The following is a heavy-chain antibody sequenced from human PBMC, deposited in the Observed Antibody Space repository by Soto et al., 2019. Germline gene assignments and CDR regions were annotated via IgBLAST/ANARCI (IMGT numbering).Heavy chain of an antibody. CDR3: ASQDYGGNGGSDY. Sequence: QVQLVQSGAEVKKPGSSVKVSCKASGGTFSSYAISWVRQAPGQGLEWMGGIIPIFGTANYAQKFQGRVTNTADETTSTAYMELSSLRSEATAVYYCASQDYGGNGGSDYWGQGTLVTVSS. D-gene: IGHD4-17*01. J-gene: IGHJ4*02. CDR1: GGTFSSYA. V-gene: IGHV1-69*01. CDR2: IIPIFGTA.